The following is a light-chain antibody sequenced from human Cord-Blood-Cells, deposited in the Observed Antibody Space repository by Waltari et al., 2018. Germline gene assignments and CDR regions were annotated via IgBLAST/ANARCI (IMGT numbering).Light chain of an antibody. CDR3: QQYGSSQT. CDR1: QSVSSSY. Sequence: EIVLTQSPGTLSLSPGERATLSCRASQSVSSSYLAWYQQKPGQAPRLLIYGASSGSGTDFTLTISRLEPKDFAVYYCQQYGSSQTFGQGTKVEIK. V-gene: IGKV3-20*01. J-gene: IGKJ1*01. CDR2: GAS.